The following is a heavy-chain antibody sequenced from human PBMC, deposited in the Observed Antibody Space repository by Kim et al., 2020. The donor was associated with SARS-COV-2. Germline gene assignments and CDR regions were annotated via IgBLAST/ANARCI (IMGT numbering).Heavy chain of an antibody. CDR3: ARRGYGGIFDY. V-gene: IGHV3-33*01. D-gene: IGHD4-17*01. CDR2: K. Sequence: KYYADSVKGRFTISRDNSKNTLYLQMNSLRAEDTAVYYCARRGYGGIFDYWGQGTLVTVSS. J-gene: IGHJ4*02.